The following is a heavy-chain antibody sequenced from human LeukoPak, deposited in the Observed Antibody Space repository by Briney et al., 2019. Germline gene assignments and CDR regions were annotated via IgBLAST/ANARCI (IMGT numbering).Heavy chain of an antibody. J-gene: IGHJ4*02. Sequence: GGSLRLSCAASGFTFSSYGMPWVRQAPGKGLEWVAVISYDGSNKYYADSVKGRFTISRDNSKNTLYLQMNSLRAEDTAVYYCAKGSYYDILTGYYIDYWGQGTLVTVSS. CDR3: AKGSYYDILTGYYIDY. V-gene: IGHV3-30*18. CDR2: ISYDGSNK. CDR1: GFTFSSYG. D-gene: IGHD3-9*01.